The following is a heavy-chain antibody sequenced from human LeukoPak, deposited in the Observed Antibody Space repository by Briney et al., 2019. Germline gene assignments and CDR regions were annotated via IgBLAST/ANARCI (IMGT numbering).Heavy chain of an antibody. CDR1: GFTFSSYA. CDR2: ISGSGGST. J-gene: IGHJ6*04. CDR3: AKGMVRGSDPGWMDV. Sequence: RGSLRLSCAASGFTFSSYAMSWVRQAPGKGLEWVSAISGSGGSTYYADSVKGRFTISRDNSKNTLYLQMNSLRAEDTAVYYCAKGMVRGSDPGWMDVWGKGTTVTVSS. D-gene: IGHD3-10*01. V-gene: IGHV3-23*01.